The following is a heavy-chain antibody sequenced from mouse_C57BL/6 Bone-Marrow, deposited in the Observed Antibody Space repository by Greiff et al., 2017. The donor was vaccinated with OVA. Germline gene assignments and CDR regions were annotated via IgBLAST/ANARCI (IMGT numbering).Heavy chain of an antibody. CDR3: ASEELDEY. Sequence: QVQLQQSGAELARPGASVKLSCKASGYTFTSYGISWVKQRTGQGLEWIGEIYPRSGNTYYNEKFKGKATLTADKSSSTAYMELRRVTYEDSAVYSSASEELDEYWGQGTLVTVSA. J-gene: IGHJ3*01. V-gene: IGHV1-81*01. CDR1: GYTFTSYG. CDR2: IYPRSGNT.